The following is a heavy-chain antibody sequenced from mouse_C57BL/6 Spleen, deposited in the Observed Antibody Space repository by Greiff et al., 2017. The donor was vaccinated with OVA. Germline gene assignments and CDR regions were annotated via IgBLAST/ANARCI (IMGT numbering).Heavy chain of an antibody. J-gene: IGHJ4*01. V-gene: IGHV1-81*01. D-gene: IGHD1-1*01. Sequence: QVQLQQSGAALARPGASVKLSCKASGYTFTSYGISWVKQSTGQGLVWIGEIYPRSGNTYYTEKFKGQATLTAANSSSTVYMELRSLTSEDSAVDIGAREVTTGVEHWGQGTSVTVSS. CDR2: IYPRSGNT. CDR1: GYTFTSYG. CDR3: AREVTTGVEH.